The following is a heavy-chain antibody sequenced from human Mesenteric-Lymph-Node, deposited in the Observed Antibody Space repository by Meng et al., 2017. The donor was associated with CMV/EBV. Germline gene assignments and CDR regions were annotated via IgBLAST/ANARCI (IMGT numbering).Heavy chain of an antibody. CDR3: ASGYRGYNHFDY. J-gene: IGHJ4*02. D-gene: IGHD5-12*01. V-gene: IGHV5-51*01. CDR1: RDSFITYW. Sequence: GESLKSACKGSRDSFITYWIGWVRQMPGKGLEWMGIIYPEDSELRYSPSFQGHVTISADTSIRTAFLQWSSLKASDTAMYYCASGYRGYNHFDYWGQGTLVTVSS. CDR2: IYPEDSEL.